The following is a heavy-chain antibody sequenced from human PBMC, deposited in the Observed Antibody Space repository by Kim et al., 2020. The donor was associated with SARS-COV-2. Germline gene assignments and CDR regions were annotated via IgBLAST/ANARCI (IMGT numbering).Heavy chain of an antibody. V-gene: IGHV1-69*13. CDR1: GGTFSSYA. CDR3: ATAPHAAYYYDSSGYYSLNY. CDR2: IIPIFGTA. Sequence: SVKVSCKASGGTFSSYAISWVRQAPGQGLEWMGGIIPIFGTANYAQKFQGRVTITADESTSTAYMELSSLRSEDTAVYYCATAPHAAYYYDSSGYYSLNYWGQGTLVTVSS. D-gene: IGHD3-22*01. J-gene: IGHJ4*02.